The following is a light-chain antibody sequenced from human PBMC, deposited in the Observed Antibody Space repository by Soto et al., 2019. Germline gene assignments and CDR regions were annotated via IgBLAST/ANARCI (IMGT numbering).Light chain of an antibody. J-gene: IGLJ3*02. V-gene: IGLV2-14*01. CDR2: EVS. CDR3: SSYTSSMPWV. CDR1: SSDVGGYNY. Sequence: QSALTQPASVSGSPGQSITISCTGTSSDVGGYNYVSWYQQHPGKAPKLMIYEVSNRPSGVSNRFSGSKSGNTASLTISGLQAEDEAGYYCSSYTSSMPWVFGGGTKVTVL.